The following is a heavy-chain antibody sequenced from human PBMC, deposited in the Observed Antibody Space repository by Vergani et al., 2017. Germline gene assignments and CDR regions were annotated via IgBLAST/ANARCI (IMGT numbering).Heavy chain of an antibody. CDR2: INAGNGNT. D-gene: IGHD6-13*01. CDR1: GYTFTSYA. Sequence: QVQLVQSGAEVKKPGASVKVSCKASGYTFTSYAMHWVRQAPGQRLEWMGWINAGNGNTKYSQKFQGRVTITRDTSASTAYMELSSLRSEDTAVYYCASIIKGGRSSSSWDPFDYWGQGTLVTVSS. J-gene: IGHJ4*02. V-gene: IGHV1-3*01. CDR3: ASIIKGGRSSSSWDPFDY.